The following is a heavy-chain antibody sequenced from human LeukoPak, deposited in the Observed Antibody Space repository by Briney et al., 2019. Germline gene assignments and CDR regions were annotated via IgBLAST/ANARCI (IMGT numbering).Heavy chain of an antibody. J-gene: IGHJ1*01. CDR2: INNDGTTT. V-gene: IGHV3-74*03. Sequence: GGSLRLSCAASGFTFSGAWMHWVRQAPGKGLVWASRINNDGTTTMYADSVKGRFTLSRDNAKNTLYLQMNSLRAEDTAVYYCARVSGPGMNEYFHLWGQGTLVTVSS. CDR1: GFTFSGAW. D-gene: IGHD3-10*01. CDR3: ARVSGPGMNEYFHL.